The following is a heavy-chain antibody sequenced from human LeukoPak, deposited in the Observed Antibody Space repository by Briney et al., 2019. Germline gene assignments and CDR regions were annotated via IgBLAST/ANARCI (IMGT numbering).Heavy chain of an antibody. V-gene: IGHV3-9*01. CDR3: AKEKSVGVTFGGVGDAFDI. J-gene: IGHJ3*02. D-gene: IGHD3-16*01. Sequence: GRSLRLSCAASGFTFDDYAMHWVRQAPGKGLEWVSGISWNSGSIGYADSVKGRFTISRDNAKNSLYLQMNSLRAEDTALYYCAKEKSVGVTFGGVGDAFDIWGQGTMVTVSS. CDR1: GFTFDDYA. CDR2: ISWNSGSI.